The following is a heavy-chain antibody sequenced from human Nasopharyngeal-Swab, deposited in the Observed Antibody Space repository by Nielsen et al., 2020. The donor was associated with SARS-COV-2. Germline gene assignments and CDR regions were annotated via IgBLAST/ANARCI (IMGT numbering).Heavy chain of an antibody. J-gene: IGHJ3*02. V-gene: IGHV4-34*01. CDR1: GGSFSGYY. Sequence: SETLSLTCAVYGGSFSGYYWSWIRQPPGKGLEWIGEINHSGGTNYNPSLKSRVTISVDTSKNQFSLKLSSVTAADTAVYYCARPRFVDIAMWFAFDIWGQGTMVTVSS. CDR3: ARPRFVDIAMWFAFDI. D-gene: IGHD5-18*01. CDR2: INHSGGT.